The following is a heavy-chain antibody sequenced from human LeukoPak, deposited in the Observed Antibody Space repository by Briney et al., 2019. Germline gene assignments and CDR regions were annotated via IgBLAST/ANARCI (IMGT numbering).Heavy chain of an antibody. V-gene: IGHV1-69*13. CDR3: AKDRDSSSWYAFDI. Sequence: SVKVSCKASGGTFSSYAISRVRQAPGQGLEWMGGIIPIFGTANYAQKFQGRVTITADESTSTAYMELSSLRSEDTAVYYCAKDRDSSSWYAFDIWGQGTMVTVSS. J-gene: IGHJ3*02. CDR2: IIPIFGTA. D-gene: IGHD6-13*01. CDR1: GGTFSSYA.